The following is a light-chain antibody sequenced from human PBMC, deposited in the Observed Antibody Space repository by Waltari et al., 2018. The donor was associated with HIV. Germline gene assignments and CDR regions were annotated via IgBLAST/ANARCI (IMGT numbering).Light chain of an antibody. Sequence: SYVLTQPPSLAVTPVLKAANSIGGAPLGRKGVHWSRPRPGQGPHLVVYADRERPSGIPERISGVNSGNTASLTISRVEAGDEADYFCQVWDSDTDGVIFGGGTKLTVL. J-gene: IGLJ2*01. CDR1: PLGRKG. CDR2: ADR. V-gene: IGLV3-21*02. CDR3: QVWDSDTDGVI.